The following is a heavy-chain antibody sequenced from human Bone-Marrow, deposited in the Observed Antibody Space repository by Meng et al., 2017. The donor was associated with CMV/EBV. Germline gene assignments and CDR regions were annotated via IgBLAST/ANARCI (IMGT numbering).Heavy chain of an antibody. CDR3: TRGSRWYDFWSGPLYYYYGMDV. CDR2: IRSKAYGGTT. V-gene: IGHV3-49*04. CDR1: GFTFGDYA. D-gene: IGHD3-3*01. J-gene: IGHJ6*02. Sequence: GESLKISCTASGFTFGDYAMSWVRQAPGKGLEWVGFIRSKAYGGTTEYAASVKGRFTISRDDSKSIAYLQMNSLKTEDTAVYYCTRGSRWYDFWSGPLYYYYGMDVWGQGTTVTVSS.